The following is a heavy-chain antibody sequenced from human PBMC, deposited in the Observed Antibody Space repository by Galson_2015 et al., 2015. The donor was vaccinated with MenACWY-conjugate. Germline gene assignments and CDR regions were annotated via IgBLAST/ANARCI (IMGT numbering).Heavy chain of an antibody. D-gene: IGHD2-21*01. CDR1: GFTFSSYW. CDR3: TRGPTYVIY. Sequence: SLRLSCAASGFTFSSYWMTWVRQAPGKGLEWVANMKHDGSEKNYVDSVKGRFTISRDNPKNSLYLQMNSLRAEDTAVYYCTRGPTYVIYWGQGPLVTVSS. CDR2: MKHDGSEK. J-gene: IGHJ4*02. V-gene: IGHV3-7*03.